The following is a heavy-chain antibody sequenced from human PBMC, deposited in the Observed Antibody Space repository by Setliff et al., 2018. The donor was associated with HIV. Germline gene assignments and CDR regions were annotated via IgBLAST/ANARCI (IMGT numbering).Heavy chain of an antibody. V-gene: IGHV1-3*01. Sequence: ASVKVSCKASGSTFTSYAMHWVRQAPGQRLEWMGWINAGNGNKKYSQKLQGRVTMTTDTSTSTAYMELRSLRSDDTAVYSCARAKCGGDCPKSGYYYYGMDVWGQGTTVTVSS. CDR2: INAGNGNK. J-gene: IGHJ6*02. CDR3: ARAKCGGDCPKSGYYYYGMDV. CDR1: GSTFTSYA. D-gene: IGHD2-21*02.